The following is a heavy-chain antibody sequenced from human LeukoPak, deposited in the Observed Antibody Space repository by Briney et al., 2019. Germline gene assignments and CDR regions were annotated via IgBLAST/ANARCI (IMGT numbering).Heavy chain of an antibody. D-gene: IGHD3-22*01. CDR1: GFTFSSYA. V-gene: IGHV3-23*01. Sequence: GGSLRLSCAASGFTFSSYAMSWVRQAPGKGLEWVSAISGSGGSTYYADSVKGRFTISRDNSKNTLYLQMNSLRAEDTAVYYCAKISDYYYDSSGYYPPRGSYFDYWGQGTLVTVSS. CDR3: AKISDYYYDSSGYYPPRGSYFDY. J-gene: IGHJ4*02. CDR2: ISGSGGST.